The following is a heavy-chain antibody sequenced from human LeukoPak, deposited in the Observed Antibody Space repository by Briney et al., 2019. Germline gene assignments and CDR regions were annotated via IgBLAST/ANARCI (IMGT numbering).Heavy chain of an antibody. Sequence: SETLSLTCTVSGGSISSYYWSWIRQPPGKGLEWIGYIYYSGSTNYNPSLKSRVTISVDTSKNQVSLKLSSVTAADTAVYYCARDIRYCSGGSCSGWFDPWGQGTLVTVSS. CDR3: ARDIRYCSGGSCSGWFDP. CDR1: GGSISSYY. D-gene: IGHD2-15*01. V-gene: IGHV4-59*01. J-gene: IGHJ5*02. CDR2: IYYSGST.